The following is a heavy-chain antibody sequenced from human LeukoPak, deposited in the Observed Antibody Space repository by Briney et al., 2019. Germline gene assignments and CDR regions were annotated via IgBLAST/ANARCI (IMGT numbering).Heavy chain of an antibody. V-gene: IGHV3-49*03. D-gene: IGHD6-19*01. J-gene: IGHJ4*02. CDR1: GFTYGDYL. CDR2: ISGGTT. Sequence: GGSLRLSCAASGFTYGDYLMSWFRQAPGRGLEWIGFISGGTTEYAASVNGRLTISRDDSTSIAYLQMNRLTPEDTAVYYCSRGSGWLSVYWGQGTLVTVSS. CDR3: SRGSGWLSVY.